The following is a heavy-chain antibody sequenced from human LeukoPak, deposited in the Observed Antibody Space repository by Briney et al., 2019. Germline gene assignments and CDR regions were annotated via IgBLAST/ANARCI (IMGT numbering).Heavy chain of an antibody. CDR1: GGSIGGTNYY. J-gene: IGHJ4*02. Sequence: SETLSLTCTVSGGSIGGTNYYWGWIRQPPGQGLEWIGYIYYSGSTNYNPSLKSRVTISVDTSKNQFSLKLSSVTAADTAVYYCARNTKLGIDYWGQGTLVTVSS. V-gene: IGHV4-61*05. D-gene: IGHD7-27*01. CDR3: ARNTKLGIDY. CDR2: IYYSGST.